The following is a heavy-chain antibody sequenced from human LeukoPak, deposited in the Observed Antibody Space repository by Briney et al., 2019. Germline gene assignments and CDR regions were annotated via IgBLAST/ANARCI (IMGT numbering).Heavy chain of an antibody. CDR2: IYHSGST. Sequence: SGTLSLTCAVSGGSISSSNWWSWVRQPPGKGLEWIGEIYHSGSTYYNPSLKSRVTISVDRSKNQFSLKLSSVTAADTAVYYCASRVVPAAMWMGWFDPWGQGTLVTVSS. CDR1: GGSISSSNW. V-gene: IGHV4-4*02. D-gene: IGHD2-2*01. CDR3: ASRVVPAAMWMGWFDP. J-gene: IGHJ5*02.